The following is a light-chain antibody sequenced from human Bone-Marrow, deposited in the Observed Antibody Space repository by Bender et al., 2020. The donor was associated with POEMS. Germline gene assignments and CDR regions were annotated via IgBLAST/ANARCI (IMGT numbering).Light chain of an antibody. CDR3: SSYAGSNNLV. CDR1: SSDVGTYNL. Sequence: QSALTQPASVSGSPGQSITISCTGASSDVGTYNLVSWYQQHPGEAPKLIIYEVNKRPSGVPDRFSGSKSGNTASLTVSGLQAEDEADYYCSSYAGSNNLVFGGGTKLTVL. V-gene: IGLV2-8*01. J-gene: IGLJ2*01. CDR2: EVN.